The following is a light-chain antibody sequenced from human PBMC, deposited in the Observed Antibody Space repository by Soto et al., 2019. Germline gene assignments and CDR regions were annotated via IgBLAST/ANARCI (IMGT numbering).Light chain of an antibody. Sequence: IEMTQVSTTLAAALGDIGTITFRASHDINRWFAWYQQKPGKATKLLIYTADTLESGVPSRFSGSGYGKVFILTISRLQQDDFATYYCQQFSLSWTFGQGTKVDIK. CDR3: QQFSLSWT. CDR2: TAD. V-gene: IGKV1-5*01. CDR1: HDINRW. J-gene: IGKJ1*01.